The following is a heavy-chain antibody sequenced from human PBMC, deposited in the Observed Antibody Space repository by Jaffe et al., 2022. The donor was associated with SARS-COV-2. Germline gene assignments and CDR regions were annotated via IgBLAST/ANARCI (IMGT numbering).Heavy chain of an antibody. V-gene: IGHV4-34*01. CDR1: GGSFSGYY. J-gene: IGHJ4*02. CDR2: INHSGST. Sequence: QVQLQQWGAGLLKPSETLSLTCAVYGGSFSGYYWSWIRQPPGKGLEWIGEINHSGSTNYNPSLKSRVTISVDTSKNQFSLKLSSVTAADTAVYYCARAGSSGWGGVDYWGQGTLVTVSS. D-gene: IGHD6-19*01. CDR3: ARAGSSGWGGVDY.